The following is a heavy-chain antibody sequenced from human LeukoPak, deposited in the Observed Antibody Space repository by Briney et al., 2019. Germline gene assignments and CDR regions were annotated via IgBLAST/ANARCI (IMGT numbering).Heavy chain of an antibody. V-gene: IGHV3-9*01. CDR2: ISWNSGSI. J-gene: IGHJ4*02. CDR1: GFTFDDYA. CDR3: AKADKWLLQDTYFDY. Sequence: GGSLRLSCAASGFTFDDYAMHWVRQAPGKGLEWVSGISWNSGSIGYADSVKGRFTISRDNAKNSLYLQMNSLRAEDTALYYCAKADKWLLQDTYFDYWGQGTLVTVSS. D-gene: IGHD3-22*01.